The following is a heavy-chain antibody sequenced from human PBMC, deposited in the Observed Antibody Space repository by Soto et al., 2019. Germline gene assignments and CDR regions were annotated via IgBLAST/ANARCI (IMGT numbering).Heavy chain of an antibody. J-gene: IGHJ6*02. CDR3: ARHVPAAGYYYGMDV. D-gene: IGHD2-2*01. CDR2: IIPIFGTA. V-gene: IGHV1-69*12. Sequence: QVQLVQSGAEVKKPGSSVKVSCKASGGTFSRYAISWVRQAPGQGLEWMGGIIPIFGTANYAQKFQGRVTITADESTSTAYMKLSSLKSEDTAVYYCARHVPAAGYYYGMDVWGQGTTVTVSS. CDR1: GGTFSRYA.